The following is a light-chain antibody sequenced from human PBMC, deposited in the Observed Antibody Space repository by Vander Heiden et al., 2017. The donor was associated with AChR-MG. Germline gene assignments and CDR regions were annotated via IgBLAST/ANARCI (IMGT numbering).Light chain of an antibody. Sequence: EIVLTQSPATLSLSPGERATLSCRASQSVSSYLAWYQQKPGQAPRLLIYEASNRATGIPARFSGSGSGTDFTLTISSLEPEDFAVYYCQLLSNWPPLTFGAGTKVEIK. J-gene: IGKJ4*01. V-gene: IGKV3-11*01. CDR3: QLLSNWPPLT. CDR2: EAS. CDR1: QSVSSY.